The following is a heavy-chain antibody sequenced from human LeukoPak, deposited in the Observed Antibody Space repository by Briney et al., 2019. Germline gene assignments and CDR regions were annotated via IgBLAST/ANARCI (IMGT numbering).Heavy chain of an antibody. J-gene: IGHJ4*02. D-gene: IGHD6-19*01. CDR3: AKDLGSSGWSFVY. V-gene: IGHV3-33*06. CDR2: ILYDGSNK. CDR1: GFTFSSYG. Sequence: GGSLRLSCAASGFTFSSYGMHWVRQAPGKGLEWVAVILYDGSNKYYADSVKGRFTISRDNSKNTLYLQMNSLRAEDTAVYYCAKDLGSSGWSFVYWRQGTLVTVSS.